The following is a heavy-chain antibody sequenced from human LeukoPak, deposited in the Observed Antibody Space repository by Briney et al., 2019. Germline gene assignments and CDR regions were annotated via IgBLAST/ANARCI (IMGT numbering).Heavy chain of an antibody. CDR2: INPNSGGT. V-gene: IGHV1-2*02. J-gene: IGHJ4*02. CDR1: GYTFTGYY. D-gene: IGHD4-17*01. Sequence: ASVKVSCKASGYTFTGYYMHWVRQAPGQGLEWMGWINPNSGGTNYAQKFQGRVTMTRDTSISTAYMELSSLRSEDTAVYYCARDDGDYSKFDYWGQGTLVTVSS. CDR3: ARDDGDYSKFDY.